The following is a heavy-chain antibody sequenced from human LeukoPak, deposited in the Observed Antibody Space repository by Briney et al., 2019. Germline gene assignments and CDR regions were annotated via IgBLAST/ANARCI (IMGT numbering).Heavy chain of an antibody. CDR3: AKLADFWSGHNWFDP. D-gene: IGHD3-3*01. CDR1: GYTLTELS. V-gene: IGHV1-24*01. Sequence: GASVKVSCKVSGYTLTELSMHWVRQAPGKGLEWMGGFDPEDGETIYAQKFQGRVTMTEDTSTDTAYMELNSLRAEDTAVYYCAKLADFWSGHNWFDPWGQGTLVTVSS. J-gene: IGHJ5*02. CDR2: FDPEDGET.